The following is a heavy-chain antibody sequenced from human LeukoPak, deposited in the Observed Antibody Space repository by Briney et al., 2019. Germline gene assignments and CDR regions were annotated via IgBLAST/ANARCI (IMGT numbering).Heavy chain of an antibody. Sequence: PGGSLRLSCAASGFTVSSNYMSWVRQAPGKGLEWVSVIYSGGSTYYTDSVKGRFTISRDNSKNTLYLQMNSLRAEDTAVYYCAKGRQVVVPPYYFDYWGQGTLVTVSS. J-gene: IGHJ4*02. CDR1: GFTVSSNY. CDR3: AKGRQVVVPPYYFDY. D-gene: IGHD2-2*01. V-gene: IGHV3-53*01. CDR2: IYSGGST.